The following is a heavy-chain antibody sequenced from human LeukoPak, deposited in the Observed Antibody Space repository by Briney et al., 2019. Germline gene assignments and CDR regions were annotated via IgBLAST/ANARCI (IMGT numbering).Heavy chain of an antibody. J-gene: IGHJ3*02. V-gene: IGHV4-59*01. CDR3: ASQGYSYGYEAFDI. D-gene: IGHD5-18*01. Sequence: SETLSLTCTVSGGSISSYYWSWIRQPPGKGLERIGYIYYSGSTNYNPSLKSRVTITVDTSKNQFSLKLGSVTAADTAVYYCASQGYSYGYEAFDIWGQGTMVTVSS. CDR1: GGSISSYY. CDR2: IYYSGST.